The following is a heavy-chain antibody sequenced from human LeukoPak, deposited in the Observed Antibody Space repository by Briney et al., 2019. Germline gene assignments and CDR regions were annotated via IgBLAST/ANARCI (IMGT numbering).Heavy chain of an antibody. Sequence: SETLSLTCAVYGGPFSGYYWSWIRQPPGKGLEWIGEINHSGSTNYNPSLKSRVAISVDTSKNQFSLKLSSVTAADTAVYYCARGPFWYYGTLYYYGMDVWGQGTTVTVSS. CDR2: INHSGST. V-gene: IGHV4-34*01. CDR1: GGPFSGYY. D-gene: IGHD3-10*01. J-gene: IGHJ6*02. CDR3: ARGPFWYYGTLYYYGMDV.